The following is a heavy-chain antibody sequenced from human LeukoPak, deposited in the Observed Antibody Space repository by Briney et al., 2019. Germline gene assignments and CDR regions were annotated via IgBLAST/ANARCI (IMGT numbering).Heavy chain of an antibody. CDR3: ARQDTVTTLGYFDY. V-gene: IGHV5-51*01. J-gene: IGHJ4*02. Sequence: GESLKISCKGSGYSFTNYWIGWVRQMPGKGLEWMGIIYPGDSDTRYSPSFQGRVTISADKSISTAYLQWSSLKASDTAMYYCARQDTVTTLGYFDYWGQGTLVTVSS. CDR2: IYPGDSDT. D-gene: IGHD4-17*01. CDR1: GYSFTNYW.